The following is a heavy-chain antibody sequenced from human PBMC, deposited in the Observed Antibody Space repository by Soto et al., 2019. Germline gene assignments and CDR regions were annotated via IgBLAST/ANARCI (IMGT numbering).Heavy chain of an antibody. J-gene: IGHJ6*03. CDR1: GYTFTSYA. Sequence: QVQLVQSGAEVKKPGASVKVSCKASGYTFTSYAMHWVRQAPGQRLEWMGWINAGNGNTKYSQKLQGRVTITRDTAASTAYMELSSLRSEDTAVYYCARNYDPYYYYYMDVWGKGTTVTISS. CDR2: INAGNGNT. V-gene: IGHV1-3*01. CDR3: ARNYDPYYYYYMDV. D-gene: IGHD3-3*01.